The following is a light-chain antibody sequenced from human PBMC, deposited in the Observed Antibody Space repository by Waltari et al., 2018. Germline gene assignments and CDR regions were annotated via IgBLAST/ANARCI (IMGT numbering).Light chain of an antibody. CDR2: KDD. J-gene: IGLJ2*01. V-gene: IGLV1-47*01. Sequence: QQSPGTAPKVLIYKDDRRPSGVPDRFSASKSGTSASLAISRLRSDDEADYYCAAWDDTVKSVLFGGGTKLTVL. CDR3: AAWDDTVKSVL.